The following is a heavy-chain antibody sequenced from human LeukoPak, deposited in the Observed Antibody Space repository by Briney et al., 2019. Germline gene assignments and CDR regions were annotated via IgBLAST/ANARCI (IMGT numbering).Heavy chain of an antibody. CDR1: GYTFSTYY. Sequence: ASVEVSCKASGYTFSTYYMHWVRQAPGQGLEWMGVINPSGGSTSYAQKFQGRITMTRDTSTSSVYMELSSLRSEDTAVYYCARDNSGDHETNWFDPWGQGTLVTVSS. V-gene: IGHV1-46*01. D-gene: IGHD4-17*01. CDR3: ARDNSGDHETNWFDP. CDR2: INPSGGST. J-gene: IGHJ5*02.